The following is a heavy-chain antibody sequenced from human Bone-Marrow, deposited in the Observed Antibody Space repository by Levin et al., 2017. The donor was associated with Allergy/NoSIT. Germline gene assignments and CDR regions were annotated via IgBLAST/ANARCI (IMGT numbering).Heavy chain of an antibody. Sequence: SQTLSLTCTVSGGSISSSSYYWGWIRQPPGKGLEWIGSIYYSGSTYYNPSLKSRVTISVDTSKNQFSLKLSSVTAADTAVYYCARHPTYYDILTGSMDVWGQGTTVTVSS. J-gene: IGHJ6*02. D-gene: IGHD3-9*01. V-gene: IGHV4-39*01. CDR3: ARHPTYYDILTGSMDV. CDR1: GGSISSSSYY. CDR2: IYYSGST.